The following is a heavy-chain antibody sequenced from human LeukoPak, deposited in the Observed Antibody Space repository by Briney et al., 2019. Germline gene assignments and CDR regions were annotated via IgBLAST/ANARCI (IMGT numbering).Heavy chain of an antibody. Sequence: GASVKVSCKASGYTFTGYYMHWVRQAPGQGLEWMGWINPNSGGTNYAQKFQGRVTMTRDTSISTAYMELSRLRSDDTAVYYCARVIEAQNIYDFWSGYRYWGQGTLVTVSS. V-gene: IGHV1-2*02. D-gene: IGHD3-3*01. CDR3: ARVIEAQNIYDFWSGYRY. CDR2: INPNSGGT. CDR1: GYTFTGYY. J-gene: IGHJ4*02.